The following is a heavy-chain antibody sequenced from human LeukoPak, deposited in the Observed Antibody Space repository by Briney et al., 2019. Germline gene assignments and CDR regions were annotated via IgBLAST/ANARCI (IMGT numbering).Heavy chain of an antibody. CDR3: ARPYGSGCPL. CDR1: GGSFSGYY. Sequence: SETLSLTRAVYGGSFSGYYWSWIRQPPGKGLEWIGEINHSGSTNYNPSLKSRVTISVDTSKNQFSLKLSSVTAADTAVYYCARPYGSGCPLWGQGTLVTVSS. J-gene: IGHJ4*02. CDR2: INHSGST. V-gene: IGHV4-34*01. D-gene: IGHD6-19*01.